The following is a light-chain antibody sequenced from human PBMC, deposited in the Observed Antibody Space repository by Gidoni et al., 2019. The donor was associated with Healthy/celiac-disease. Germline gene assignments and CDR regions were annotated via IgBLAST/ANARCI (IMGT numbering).Light chain of an antibody. V-gene: IGKV4-1*01. CDR1: QSVLYSSNNKNH. Sequence: DIVMTQSPDSLTVSLGERATINCKSSQSVLYSSNNKNHLAWYQQKPGQPPKLLIYWASTRESGVPDRFSGSGSGTDFTLSISSLQAEDVAVYYCQQYYSTPWDFGQGTKLEI. CDR2: WAS. CDR3: QQYYSTPWD. J-gene: IGKJ2*01.